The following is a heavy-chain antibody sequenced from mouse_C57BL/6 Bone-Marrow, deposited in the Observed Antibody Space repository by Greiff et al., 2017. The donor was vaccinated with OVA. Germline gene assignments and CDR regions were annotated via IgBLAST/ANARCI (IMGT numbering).Heavy chain of an antibody. J-gene: IGHJ4*01. V-gene: IGHV3-8*01. CDR3: ARWGVNYGSSYGAMDY. CDR1: GYSITSDY. Sequence: DVKLVESGPGLAKPSQTLSLTCSVTGYSITSDYWNWIRKFPGNKLEYMGYISYSGSTYYNPSLKSRISITRDTSKNQYYLQLNSVTTEDTATYYCARWGVNYGSSYGAMDYWGQGTSVTVSS. D-gene: IGHD1-1*01. CDR2: ISYSGST.